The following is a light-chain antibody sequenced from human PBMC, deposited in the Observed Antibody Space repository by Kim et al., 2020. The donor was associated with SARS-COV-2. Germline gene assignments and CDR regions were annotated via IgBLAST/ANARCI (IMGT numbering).Light chain of an antibody. CDR1: QGVSSW. CDR2: ASS. CDR3: QQADTFPYT. J-gene: IGKJ2*01. Sequence: ASVGVRVTISCRASQGVSSWVAWYQQKPGKAPRLLLYASSSLRSGVSPRFSGSGSGTDFTLTISNVQPEDFATYYCQQADTFPYTFGQGTKLEI. V-gene: IGKV1-12*01.